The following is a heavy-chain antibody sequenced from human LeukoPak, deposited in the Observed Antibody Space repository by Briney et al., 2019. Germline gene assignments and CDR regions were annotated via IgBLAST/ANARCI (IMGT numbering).Heavy chain of an antibody. Sequence: SETLSLTCTVSGGSISSSSYYWGWIRQPPGKGLEWIGSIYYSGSTYYNPSLKSRVTISVDTSKNQFSLKLSSVTAADTAVYYCARHRHEYSSSYYFDYWGQGTLVTVSS. CDR1: GGSISSSSYY. CDR3: ARHRHEYSSSYYFDY. J-gene: IGHJ4*02. D-gene: IGHD6-6*01. V-gene: IGHV4-39*01. CDR2: IYYSGST.